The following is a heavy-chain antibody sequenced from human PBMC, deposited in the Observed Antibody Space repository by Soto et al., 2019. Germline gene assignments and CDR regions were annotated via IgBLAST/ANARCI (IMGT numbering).Heavy chain of an antibody. CDR1: GYTFTNYG. J-gene: IGHJ6*03. CDR3: ARGIAAAAPRREGPYYYYMDV. Sequence: ASVKVSCKASGYTFTNYGITWVRQAPGQGLEWMGWIGAYNGNTHYAERLQGRVTMTTDTSTSTAYMELSSLRSEDTAVYYCARGIAAAAPRREGPYYYYMDVWGKGTTVTVSS. V-gene: IGHV1-18*01. D-gene: IGHD6-13*01. CDR2: IGAYNGNT.